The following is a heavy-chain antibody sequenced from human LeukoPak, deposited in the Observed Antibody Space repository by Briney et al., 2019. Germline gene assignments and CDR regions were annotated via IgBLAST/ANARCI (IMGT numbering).Heavy chain of an antibody. D-gene: IGHD3-9*01. CDR3: ARQDYDILTGYLDY. CDR2: IYHSGST. V-gene: IGHV4-38-2*02. Sequence: SETLSLTCTVSGYSISSGYYWGWIRQPPGKGLEWIGSIYHSGSTYYNPSLKSRVTISVDTSKNQFSLKLSSVTAADTAVYYCARQDYDILTGYLDYWGQGTLVTVSS. J-gene: IGHJ4*02. CDR1: GYSISSGYY.